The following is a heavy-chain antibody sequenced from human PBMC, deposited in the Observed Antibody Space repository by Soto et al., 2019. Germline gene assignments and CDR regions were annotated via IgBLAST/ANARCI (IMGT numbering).Heavy chain of an antibody. CDR1: GFTFSSYA. CDR3: AKDPPPLYGDYVVLWYFAY. J-gene: IGHJ4*02. D-gene: IGHD4-17*01. V-gene: IGHV3-23*01. CDR2: ISGSGGST. Sequence: EVQLLESGGGLVQPGGSLRLSCAASGFTFSSYAMSWVRQAPGKGLEWVSAISGSGGSTYYADSVKGRFTISRDNSKNTLYLQMNSLRAEDTAVYYCAKDPPPLYGDYVVLWYFAYWGQGTLVTVSS.